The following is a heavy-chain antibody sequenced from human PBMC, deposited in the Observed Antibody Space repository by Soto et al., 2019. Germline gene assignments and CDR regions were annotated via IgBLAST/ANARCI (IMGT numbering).Heavy chain of an antibody. V-gene: IGHV3-23*01. CDR2: ISGSGGST. D-gene: IGHD3-3*01. CDR3: AKGLKPTYYDFWANVNDY. CDR1: GFTFSSYA. J-gene: IGHJ4*02. Sequence: GGSLRLSCAASGFTFSSYAMSWVRQAPGKGLEWVSAISGSGGSTYYADSVKGRFTISRDNSKNTLYLQMNSLRAEDTAVYYCAKGLKPTYYDFWANVNDYWGQGTLVTVSS.